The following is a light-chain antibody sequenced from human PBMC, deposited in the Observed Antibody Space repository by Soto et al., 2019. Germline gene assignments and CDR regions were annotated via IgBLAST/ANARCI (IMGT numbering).Light chain of an antibody. CDR3: QQYYSYTYT. J-gene: IGKJ2*01. Sequence: DIQMTQSPSTLSASVGDRVTITCRASQIIGSSLAWYQQKPGKAPKLLIYDASTLQSGVPSRFSGSESGTEFTLTISILQPDDSATYYCQQYYSYTYTFGQGTKLEIK. CDR2: DAS. V-gene: IGKV1-5*01. CDR1: QIIGSS.